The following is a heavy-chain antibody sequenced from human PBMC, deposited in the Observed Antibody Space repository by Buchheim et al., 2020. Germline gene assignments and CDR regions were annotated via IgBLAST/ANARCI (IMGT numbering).Heavy chain of an antibody. V-gene: IGHV3-30*18. CDR1: GFTFSSYG. CDR3: ANSYLEWLFGFDY. Sequence: QVQLVESGGGVVQPGRSLRLSCAASGFTFSSYGMHWVRQAPGKGLEWVAVISYDGSNKYYADSVKGRFTISRDNSKNTLYLQMNSLGAEDTAVYYCANSYLEWLFGFDYWGQGTL. D-gene: IGHD3-3*01. J-gene: IGHJ4*02. CDR2: ISYDGSNK.